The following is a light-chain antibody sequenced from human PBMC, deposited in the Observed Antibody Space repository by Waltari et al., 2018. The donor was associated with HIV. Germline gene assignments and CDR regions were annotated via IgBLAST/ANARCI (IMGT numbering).Light chain of an antibody. CDR3: SSYTSSSTRV. Sequence: QSALTQPASVSGSPGQSITISCTGTSSAVGGYNYVSWYQQHPGKAPKLMIYDVSNRPSGVSKRFSGSKSGNTASLTISGLQAEDEADYYCSSYTSSSTRVFGTGTKVTVL. CDR1: SSAVGGYNY. V-gene: IGLV2-14*03. J-gene: IGLJ1*01. CDR2: DVS.